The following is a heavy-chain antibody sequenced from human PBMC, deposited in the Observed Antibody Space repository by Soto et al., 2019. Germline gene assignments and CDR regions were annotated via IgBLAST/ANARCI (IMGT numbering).Heavy chain of an antibody. V-gene: IGHV3-48*01. CDR1: GFSLSVYS. CDR2: ISSSSSTM. Sequence: GGSLRLSCAASGFSLSVYSMTWVRQAPGKGLEWVSHISSSSSTMSYADSVKGRFTISRDNAKNSLYLQMSSLGAEDTAVYYCARIVVGYCNDCSCPSNYWGQGTLVTVSS. J-gene: IGHJ4*02. D-gene: IGHD2-15*01. CDR3: ARIVVGYCNDCSCPSNY.